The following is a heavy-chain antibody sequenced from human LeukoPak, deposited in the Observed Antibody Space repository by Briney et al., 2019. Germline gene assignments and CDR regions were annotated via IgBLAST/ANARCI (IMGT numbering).Heavy chain of an antibody. J-gene: IGHJ6*03. CDR1: GFTFSSYA. Sequence: PGGSLRLSCAASGFTFSSYAMHWVRQAPGKGLEWVAVISYDGSNKYYADSVKGRFTISRDNSKNTLYLQMNSLRAEDTAVYYCARDSETAGTYYYYYYMDVWGKGTTVTVSS. D-gene: IGHD6-13*01. CDR3: ARDSETAGTYYYYYYMDV. V-gene: IGHV3-30*04. CDR2: ISYDGSNK.